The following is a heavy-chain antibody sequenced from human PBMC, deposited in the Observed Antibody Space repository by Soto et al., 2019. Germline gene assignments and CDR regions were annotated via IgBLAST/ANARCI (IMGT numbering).Heavy chain of an antibody. Sequence: QVQLVQSGAEVKKPGSSVKVSCKASGGTFSSYTISWVRQAPGQGLEWMGRISPILGIANYAQKFQGRVTITADKXXSXAXXELSSLRSEDTAVYYCARELHYYGSGSPELYYFDYWGQGTLVTVSS. J-gene: IGHJ4*02. CDR3: ARELHYYGSGSPELYYFDY. CDR2: ISPILGIA. CDR1: GGTFSSYT. D-gene: IGHD3-10*01. V-gene: IGHV1-69*08.